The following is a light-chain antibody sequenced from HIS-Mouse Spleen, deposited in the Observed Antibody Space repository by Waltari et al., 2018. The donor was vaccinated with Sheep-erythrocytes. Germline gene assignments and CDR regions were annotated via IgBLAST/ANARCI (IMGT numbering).Light chain of an antibody. CDR1: SSDVGGYNN. J-gene: IGLJ2*01. CDR2: DVS. Sequence: QSALTQPRSVSGSPGQSVTISCTGTSSDVGGYNNVSWYQQHPGKAPKLMFYDVSKRPSGVPDRFSGSKSGNTASLTISGLQAEDEADYYCCSYAGSYTFVFGGGTKLTVL. CDR3: CSYAGSYTFV. V-gene: IGLV2-11*01.